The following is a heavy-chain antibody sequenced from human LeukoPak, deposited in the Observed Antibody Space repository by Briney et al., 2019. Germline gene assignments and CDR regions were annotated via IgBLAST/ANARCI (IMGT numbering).Heavy chain of an antibody. CDR1: GVSISRYY. CDR2: ISSSGST. D-gene: IGHD2-2*01. Sequence: SETLSLTCSVSGVSISRYYWSWIRQPPGKGLEWIGYISSSGSTNYNPSLKSRVTISVHTSKNQVSLTLSSVTAADTAVYYCARHIVVVPETWFDPWGQGTLVTVSS. J-gene: IGHJ5*02. V-gene: IGHV4-4*09. CDR3: ARHIVVVPETWFDP.